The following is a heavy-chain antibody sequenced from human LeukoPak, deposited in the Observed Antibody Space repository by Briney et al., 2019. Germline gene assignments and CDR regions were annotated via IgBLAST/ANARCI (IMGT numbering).Heavy chain of an antibody. J-gene: IGHJ4*02. CDR1: GFTFSSYS. V-gene: IGHV3-74*01. D-gene: IGHD7-27*01. Sequence: GGSLRLSCAASGFTFSSYSMNWVRQAPGKGLVWVSRINSDGSSTSYADSVKGRFTISRDNAKNTLYLQMNSLRAEDTAVYYCARDLAATGDFDYWGQGTLVTVSS. CDR2: INSDGSST. CDR3: ARDLAATGDFDY.